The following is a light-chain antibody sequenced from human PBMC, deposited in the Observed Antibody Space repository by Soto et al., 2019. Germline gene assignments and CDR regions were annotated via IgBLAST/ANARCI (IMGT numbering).Light chain of an antibody. CDR3: QQYDVDSGT. V-gene: IGKV1-5*01. CDR2: DAS. J-gene: IGKJ1*01. Sequence: DIQMTQSPSTLSSFVGDRVTITCRASQSIGVWLAWYQQKSGKAPKLLIYDASNLQTGVPSRFSGSGSGTEFTLTISSLQPDDFATYYCQQYDVDSGTFGQGTKVDIK. CDR1: QSIGVW.